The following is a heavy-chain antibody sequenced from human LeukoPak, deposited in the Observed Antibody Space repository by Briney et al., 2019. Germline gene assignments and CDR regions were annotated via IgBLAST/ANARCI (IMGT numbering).Heavy chain of an antibody. Sequence: GSSVKVSCKASGGTFISYAISWVRRAPGQGREWRGGIIPIFGTANYAQKVQGRVTITADKSTSTAYMELSSLRSEDTAVYYCARDGHCSGGSCYSVAFDYWGQGTLVTVSS. D-gene: IGHD2-15*01. CDR1: GGTFISYA. CDR3: ARDGHCSGGSCYSVAFDY. J-gene: IGHJ4*02. V-gene: IGHV1-69*06. CDR2: IIPIFGTA.